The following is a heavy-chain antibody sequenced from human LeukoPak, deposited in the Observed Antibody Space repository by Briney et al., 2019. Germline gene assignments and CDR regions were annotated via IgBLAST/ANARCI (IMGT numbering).Heavy chain of an antibody. J-gene: IGHJ6*02. CDR3: ARQSYSSSRFGMDV. CDR2: IYYSGST. CDR1: GGSISSYY. D-gene: IGHD6-6*01. Sequence: PSETLSLTCTVSGGSISSYYWSWIRQPPREGLEWIGYIYYSGSTNYNPSLKSRVTISVDTSKNQFSLKLSSVTAADTAVYYCARQSYSSSRFGMDVWGQGTTVTVSS. V-gene: IGHV4-59*08.